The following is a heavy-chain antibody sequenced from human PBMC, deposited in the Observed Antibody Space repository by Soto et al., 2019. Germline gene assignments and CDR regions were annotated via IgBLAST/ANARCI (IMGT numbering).Heavy chain of an antibody. V-gene: IGHV3-23*01. Sequence: GGSLRLSCAASGFTFNNYAMGWVRQAPGKGLEWVSAITGSGSDTYYVDSVKGRFTISSDNSKNTLYLQMNSLRTEDTAVFYCAKLGSSSWSPHYYFDYWGQGTLVTVSS. CDR3: AKLGSSSWSPHYYFDY. CDR2: ITGSGSDT. J-gene: IGHJ4*02. D-gene: IGHD2-2*01. CDR1: GFTFNNYA.